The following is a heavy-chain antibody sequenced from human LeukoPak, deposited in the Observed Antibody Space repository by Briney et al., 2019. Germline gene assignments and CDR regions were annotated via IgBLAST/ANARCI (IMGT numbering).Heavy chain of an antibody. CDR2: IWYDGSNK. CDR3: ARGGAAAAMTFDY. Sequence: GRSLRLSCAASGLTFSSYGMHWVRQTPGKGLEWVAVIWYDGSNKYYADSVKGRFTISRGNSENTLYLQMNSLRAEDTSMYYCARGGAAAAMTFDYWGQGTLVTVSS. CDR1: GLTFSSYG. D-gene: IGHD6-13*01. J-gene: IGHJ4*02. V-gene: IGHV3-33*01.